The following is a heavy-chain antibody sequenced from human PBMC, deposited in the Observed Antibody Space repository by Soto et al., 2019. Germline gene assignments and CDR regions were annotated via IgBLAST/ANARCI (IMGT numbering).Heavy chain of an antibody. D-gene: IGHD6-6*01. CDR2: IYYSGST. CDR1: GGSISIYY. J-gene: IGHJ4*02. Sequence: KASETLSLTCTVSGGSISIYYWRWIRQPPGKGLEWIGYIYYSGSTNYNPSLKSRVTISVDTSKNQFSLKLSSVTAADTAVYYCARHGSSGYYFDYWGQGTLVTAPQ. V-gene: IGHV4-59*01. CDR3: ARHGSSGYYFDY.